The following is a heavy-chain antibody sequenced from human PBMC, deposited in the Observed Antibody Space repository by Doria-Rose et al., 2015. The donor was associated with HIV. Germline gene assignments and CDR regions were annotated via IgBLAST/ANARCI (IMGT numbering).Heavy chain of an antibody. D-gene: IGHD3-3*01. V-gene: IGHV4-31*03. J-gene: IGHJ4*02. CDR3: ARMGSYRELDY. CDR1: GASVSSRGYY. Sequence: QESGPGLVKPSEPLSLTCSVSGASVSSRGYYWNWIRQVPGKGLESLGYTYYTGTSDYSPSLKSRLNMAVDTSKNQFSLKLSFVTVADTAVYYCARMGSYRELDYWGQGSLVIVSA. CDR2: TYYTGTS.